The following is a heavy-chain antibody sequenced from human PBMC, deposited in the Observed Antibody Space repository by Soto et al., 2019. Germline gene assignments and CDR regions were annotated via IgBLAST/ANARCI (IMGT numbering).Heavy chain of an antibody. J-gene: IGHJ5*02. V-gene: IGHV5-51*01. D-gene: IGHD3-22*01. CDR2: IFPSDSDT. Sequence: PGESLKISCRTSGYRFTSYWIAWVRQMPGKGLEWMGIIFPSDSDTRYSPSFQGQVTISADRSTSTVFLQWASLKASDTAVHFCARKDKSGYFNWCDTWGQGSLGTVAS. CDR3: ARKDKSGYFNWCDT. CDR1: GYRFTSYW.